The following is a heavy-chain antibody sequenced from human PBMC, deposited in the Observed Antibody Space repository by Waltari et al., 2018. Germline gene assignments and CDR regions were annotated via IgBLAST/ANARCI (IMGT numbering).Heavy chain of an antibody. D-gene: IGHD1-26*01. CDR3: ARTYQSGSYSDY. CDR1: GYPFTSYY. J-gene: IGHJ4*02. CDR2: INTRNGCT. V-gene: IGHV1-2*02. Sequence: QVQLVQSGAEVKKPGASVKVSCKTSGYPFTSYYMHWVRQAPGQGLEWMGWINTRNGCTNYAQKYQGRATMTRDTSISTAYMELSRLISNDTAVYYCARTYQSGSYSDYWGQGTPVTVSS.